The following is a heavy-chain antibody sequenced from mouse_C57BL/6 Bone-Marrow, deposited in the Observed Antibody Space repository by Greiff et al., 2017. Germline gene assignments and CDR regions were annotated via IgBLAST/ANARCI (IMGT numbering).Heavy chain of an antibody. CDR3: TRRWLLYFDC. J-gene: IGHJ2*01. CDR2: IDPETGGT. Sequence: QVQLQQSGAELVRPGASVTLSCKASGYTFTDYEMHWVKQTPVHGLEWIGAIDPETGGTAYNQKFKGKAILTADKSSSTAYMELRSLTSEDSAVYYCTRRWLLYFDCWGQGTTLTVSS. D-gene: IGHD2-3*01. CDR1: GYTFTDYE. V-gene: IGHV1-15*01.